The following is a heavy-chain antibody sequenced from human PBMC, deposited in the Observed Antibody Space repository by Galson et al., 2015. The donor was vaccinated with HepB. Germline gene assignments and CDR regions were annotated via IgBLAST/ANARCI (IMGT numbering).Heavy chain of an antibody. Sequence: SLRLSCAASGFTFDDYWMHWVRQAPGKGLVWVSRIKPDGSDTYYADSVRGRFTISRDNAKNTLYLQMNSLRVEDTALYYCARGVYGDPVGKDYWGQGTLVTVPS. CDR3: ARGVYGDPVGKDY. CDR1: GFTFDDYW. D-gene: IGHD4-17*01. J-gene: IGHJ4*02. CDR2: IKPDGSDT. V-gene: IGHV3-74*01.